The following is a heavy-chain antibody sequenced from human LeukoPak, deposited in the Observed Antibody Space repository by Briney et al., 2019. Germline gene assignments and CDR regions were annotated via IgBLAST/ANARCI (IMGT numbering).Heavy chain of an antibody. J-gene: IGHJ5*02. CDR3: ARAYSSSWYFNWFDP. CDR1: GGSISSSSYY. V-gene: IGHV4-39*07. CDR2: IYYSGST. Sequence: SETLSLTCTVSGGSISSSSYYWGWIRQPPGKGLEWIGSIYYSGSTYYTPSLKSRVTISVDTSKNQFSLKLSSVTAADTAVYFCARAYSSSWYFNWFDPWGQGTQVTVSS. D-gene: IGHD6-13*01.